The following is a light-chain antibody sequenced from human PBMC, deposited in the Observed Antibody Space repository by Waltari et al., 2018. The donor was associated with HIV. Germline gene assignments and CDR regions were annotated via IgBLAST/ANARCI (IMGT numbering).Light chain of an antibody. Sequence: DIQMTPSPSSVSASVGDTVTLTCRASQGLDAWLAWYKHKPGMAPKLLISGISTLESGVPSRFSGSGSGTDFTLTIRSLQPEDFATYFCQQGDRYPFTFGPGTKVDIK. CDR1: QGLDAW. CDR2: GIS. J-gene: IGKJ3*01. V-gene: IGKV1-12*01. CDR3: QQGDRYPFT.